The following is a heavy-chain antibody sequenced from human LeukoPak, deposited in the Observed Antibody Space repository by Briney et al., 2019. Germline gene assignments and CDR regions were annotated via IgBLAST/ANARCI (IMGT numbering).Heavy chain of an antibody. J-gene: IGHJ6*02. D-gene: IGHD2-15*01. CDR1: GGTFTIYT. CDR3: ARDPIVVVAATHYYYYYGMDV. CDR2: IIPILGIA. V-gene: IGHV1-69*04. Sequence: SVKVSFKASGGTFTIYTISWVRQAPGQGLEWMGRIIPILGIANYAQKFQGRVTITADKSTSTAYMELSSLRSEDTAVYYCARDPIVVVAATHYYYYYGMDVWGQGTTVTVSS.